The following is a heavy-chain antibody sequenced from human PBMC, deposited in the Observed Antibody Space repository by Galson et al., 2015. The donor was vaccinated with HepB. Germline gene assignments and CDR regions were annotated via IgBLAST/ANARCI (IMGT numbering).Heavy chain of an antibody. CDR2: ISSSSSYI. J-gene: IGHJ6*02. V-gene: IGHV3-21*01. D-gene: IGHD3-10*01. Sequence: SLRLSCAASGFTFSSYSMNWVRQAPGKGLEWVSSISSSSSYIYYADSVKGRYTISRDNAKNSLYLQMNSLRAEDTAVYYCARGTYGYGSGTTIGGMDVWGQGTTVTVSS. CDR3: ARGTYGYGSGTTIGGMDV. CDR1: GFTFSSYS.